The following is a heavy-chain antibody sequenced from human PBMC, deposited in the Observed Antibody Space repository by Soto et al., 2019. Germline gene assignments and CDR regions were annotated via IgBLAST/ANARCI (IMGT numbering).Heavy chain of an antibody. V-gene: IGHV1-18*01. CDR3: AKNGQPPYYYYGMDV. CDR1: GYTFYSHS. J-gene: IGHJ6*02. D-gene: IGHD2-8*01. CDR2: INADYGNT. Sequence: ASVKVSCKASGYTFYSHSISWVRQAPGQGLEWMGRINADYGNTQYAQKFRGRVTMTTDTSTTTAYMELRSLTSDDRAVYYCAKNGQPPYYYYGMDVWGQGTTVTVSS.